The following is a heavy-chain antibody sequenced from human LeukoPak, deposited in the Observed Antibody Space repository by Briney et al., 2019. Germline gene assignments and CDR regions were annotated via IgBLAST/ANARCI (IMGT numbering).Heavy chain of an antibody. Sequence: PSETLSLTCAVYGGSFSGYYWSWIRQPPGKGLEWIGEINHSGSTNYNPSLKSRVTISVDTSKNQFSLKLSSVTAADTAVYYCGRVRMDGYHRRYFDYWGQGTLVTVSS. V-gene: IGHV4-34*01. CDR1: GGSFSGYY. D-gene: IGHD5-24*01. CDR2: INHSGST. J-gene: IGHJ4*02. CDR3: GRVRMDGYHRRYFDY.